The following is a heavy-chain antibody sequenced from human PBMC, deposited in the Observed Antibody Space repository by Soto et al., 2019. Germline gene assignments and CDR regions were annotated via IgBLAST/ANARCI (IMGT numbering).Heavy chain of an antibody. CDR3: GRVPRGDYYYYYMDV. V-gene: IGHV1-69*02. D-gene: IGHD2-2*01. Sequence: ASVKVSCKASGGTFSSYTISWVRQAPGQGLEWMGRIIPILGIANYAQKFQGRVTITADKSTSTAYMELSSLRSEDTAVYYGGRVPRGDYYYYYMDVWGKGTTVTVSS. CDR1: GGTFSSYT. J-gene: IGHJ6*03. CDR2: IIPILGIA.